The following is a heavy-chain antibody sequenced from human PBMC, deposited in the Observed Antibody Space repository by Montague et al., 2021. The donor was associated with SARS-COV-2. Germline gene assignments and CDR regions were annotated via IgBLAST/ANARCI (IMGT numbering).Heavy chain of an antibody. J-gene: IGHJ6*02. CDR1: GDSVSSNSAT. CDR3: TSGREGNYNVMDV. CDR2: TYYRSKWYN. Sequence: CAISGDSVSSNSATWNWVRQSPSRGLEWLGRTYYRSKWYNDYAVAERVRVTINPDTSKNQFPLQLNSVTPEDTAIYYCTSGREGNYNVMDVWGQGTAVTVSS. D-gene: IGHD1-1*01. V-gene: IGHV6-1*01.